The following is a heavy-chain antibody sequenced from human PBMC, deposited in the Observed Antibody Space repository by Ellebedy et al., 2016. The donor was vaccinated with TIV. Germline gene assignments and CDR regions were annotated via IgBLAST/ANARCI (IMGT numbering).Heavy chain of an antibody. V-gene: IGHV5-51*01. CDR1: GYSFTSYW. Sequence: GGSLRLSCKGSGYSFTSYWIGWVRQMPGKGLEWMGIIYPGDSDTRYSPSFQGQVPISADKSISTAYLQWSSLKASDTAMYYCARRKGTTVVTNDAFDIWGQGTMVTVSS. CDR2: IYPGDSDT. J-gene: IGHJ3*02. D-gene: IGHD4-23*01. CDR3: ARRKGTTVVTNDAFDI.